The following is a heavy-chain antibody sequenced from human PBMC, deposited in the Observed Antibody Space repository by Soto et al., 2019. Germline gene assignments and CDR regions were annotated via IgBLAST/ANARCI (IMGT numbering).Heavy chain of an antibody. CDR3: ARGEYPIVEVPTAVDF. CDR1: GFTFSSYW. D-gene: IGHD2-2*01. J-gene: IGHJ4*02. V-gene: IGHV3-74*01. CDR2: INNDGNNI. Sequence: EVQLVESGGGLVQPGGSLRLSCAASGFTFSSYWMHWVRQVPGKGLAWVSRINNDGNNIGYADPVKGRFTISRDNANNTLYLHMNSLRAEDTAVYYCARGEYPIVEVPTAVDFWCQGTLVTVSS.